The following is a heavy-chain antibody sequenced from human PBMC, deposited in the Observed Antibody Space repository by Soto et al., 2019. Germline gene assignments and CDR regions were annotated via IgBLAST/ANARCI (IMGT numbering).Heavy chain of an antibody. CDR3: ARGLYESSGYYPY. CDR1: GFTFSSYS. CDR2: ISSSSSTK. D-gene: IGHD3-22*01. V-gene: IGHV3-48*02. Sequence: GGSLRLSCAASGFTFSSYSMNWVRQAPGKGLEWVSYISSSSSTKKYADSVKGRFTLSRDNAKNSLFLQMNSLRDEDTAVYYCARGLYESSGYYPYWGPGTPVTVSS. J-gene: IGHJ4*02.